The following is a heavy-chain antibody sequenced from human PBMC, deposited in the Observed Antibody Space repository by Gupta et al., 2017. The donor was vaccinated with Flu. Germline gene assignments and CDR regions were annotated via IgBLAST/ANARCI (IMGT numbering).Heavy chain of an antibody. J-gene: IGHJ4*02. CDR1: GFTFSSYG. CDR2: IWYDGSNK. CDR3: ARGEIGGSSSFDY. D-gene: IGHD6-6*01. V-gene: IGHV3-33*01. Sequence: QVQLVESGGGVVQPGRSLRLSCAASGFTFSSYGMHWVRQAPGKGLEWVAVIWYDGSNKYYADSVKGRFTISRDNSKNTLYLQMNSLRAEDTAVYYCARGEIGGSSSFDYWGQGTLVTVSS.